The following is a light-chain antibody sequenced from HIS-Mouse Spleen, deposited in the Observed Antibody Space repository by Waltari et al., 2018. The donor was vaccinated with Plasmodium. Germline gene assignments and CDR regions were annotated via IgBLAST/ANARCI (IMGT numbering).Light chain of an antibody. CDR1: QGISSY. Sequence: DIQLTQSPSFLSASVGDRVTITCRASQGISSYLAWYQQKPGKAPTLLIYAASTWQSGVPDRFSGSGAGTEFTLTISSLQPEDFAAYYCQQRNSYPVTFGGGTKVEIK. V-gene: IGKV1-9*01. CDR3: QQRNSYPVT. CDR2: AAS. J-gene: IGKJ4*02.